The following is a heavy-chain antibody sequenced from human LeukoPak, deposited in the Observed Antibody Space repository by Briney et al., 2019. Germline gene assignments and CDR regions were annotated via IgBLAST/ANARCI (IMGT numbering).Heavy chain of an antibody. CDR1: GFTFSSYS. Sequence: GGSLRLSCAASGFTFSSYSMNWVRQAPGKGLEWVSYISSSSSTIYYADSVKGRFTISRDNAKDSLYLQMNSLRDEDTAVYYCAREDYDSSGYTYWGQGTLVTVSS. CDR2: ISSSSSTI. CDR3: AREDYDSSGYTY. D-gene: IGHD3-22*01. J-gene: IGHJ4*02. V-gene: IGHV3-48*02.